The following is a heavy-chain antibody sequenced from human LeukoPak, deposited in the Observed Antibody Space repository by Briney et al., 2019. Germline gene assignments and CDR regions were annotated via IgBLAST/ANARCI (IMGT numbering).Heavy chain of an antibody. J-gene: IGHJ4*02. CDR2: IKTDGSST. V-gene: IGHV3-74*01. CDR1: GFSFNTYW. CDR3: TPLYSRAMDY. D-gene: IGHD3-16*01. Sequence: PGGSLRLSCAASGFSFNTYWMYWVRQVPEKGVVWVSRIKTDGSSTSYADSVKGRFTISRDNAKNTLYLQMNSLRAEDTAVYYCTPLYSRAMDYWGQGTLVTVSS.